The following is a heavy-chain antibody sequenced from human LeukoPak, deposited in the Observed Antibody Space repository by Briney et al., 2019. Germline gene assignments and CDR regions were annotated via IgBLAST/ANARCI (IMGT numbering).Heavy chain of an antibody. J-gene: IGHJ4*02. V-gene: IGHV3-21*01. Sequence: GGSPRLSCAASGFTFSSYSMNWVRQAPGKGLEWVSSISSSSSYIYYADSVKGRFTISRDNAKNSLYLQMNSLRAEDTAVYYCAQIVAGDFDYWGQGTLVTVSS. CDR2: ISSSSSYI. CDR1: GFTFSSYS. CDR3: AQIVAGDFDY. D-gene: IGHD3-22*01.